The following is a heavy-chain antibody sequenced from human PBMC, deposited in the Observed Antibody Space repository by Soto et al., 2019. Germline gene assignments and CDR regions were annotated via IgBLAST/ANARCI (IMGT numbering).Heavy chain of an antibody. CDR1: GDTVSSNSVA. Sequence: SQTLSLTCVGSGDTVSSNSVAWNWVRQSPSRGLEWLGRTYYRPRWYSDYAVSVRSRIDINADTSKNQVSLQLNSVTPEDTAVYYCARSEEDSDYYYYGMDVWGQGTTVTAS. V-gene: IGHV6-1*01. D-gene: IGHD2-15*01. CDR2: TYYRPRWYS. CDR3: ARSEEDSDYYYYGMDV. J-gene: IGHJ6*02.